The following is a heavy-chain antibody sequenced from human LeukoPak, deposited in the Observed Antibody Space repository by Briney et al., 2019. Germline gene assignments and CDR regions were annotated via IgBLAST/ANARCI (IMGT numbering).Heavy chain of an antibody. D-gene: IGHD3-10*01. CDR1: GGSFSGYY. CDR2: INHSGST. V-gene: IGHV4-34*01. Sequence: SETLSLTCAVYGGSFSGYYWSWIRQPPGKGLEWIGEINHSGSTNYNPSLKSRVTISVDTSKNQFSLKLSSVTAADTAVYYCARGSGSYYTDAFDIWGQGTMVTVSS. J-gene: IGHJ3*02. CDR3: ARGSGSYYTDAFDI.